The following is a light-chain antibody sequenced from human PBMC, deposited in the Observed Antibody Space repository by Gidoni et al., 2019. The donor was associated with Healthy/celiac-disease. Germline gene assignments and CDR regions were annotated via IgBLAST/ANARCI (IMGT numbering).Light chain of an antibody. CDR3: LQDYNYPWT. Sequence: AIQMTQSPSSLSASVGDRVTITCRASQGIRNDLGWYQQKPGKAPKLLIYAASSLQSGVPSRFSGSGSCTDFTLTISSLQPEDFATYYCLQDYNYPWTFXXXTKVEIK. V-gene: IGKV1-6*01. CDR1: QGIRND. J-gene: IGKJ1*01. CDR2: AAS.